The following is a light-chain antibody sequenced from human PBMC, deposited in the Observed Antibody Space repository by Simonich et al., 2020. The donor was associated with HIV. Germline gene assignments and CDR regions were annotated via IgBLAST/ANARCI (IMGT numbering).Light chain of an antibody. V-gene: IGKV1-NL1*01. J-gene: IGKJ2*01. Sequence: DIQMTQSPSTLSASVGDRVTFTCQASQGISNSLAWYQQKPGKAPKHLISASSRLESVVPSRFSGSTSGTDFTLTISSLQPEDFASYYCQQFNSKPYTFGLGTKLEIK. CDR2: ASS. CDR1: QGISNS. CDR3: QQFNSKPYT.